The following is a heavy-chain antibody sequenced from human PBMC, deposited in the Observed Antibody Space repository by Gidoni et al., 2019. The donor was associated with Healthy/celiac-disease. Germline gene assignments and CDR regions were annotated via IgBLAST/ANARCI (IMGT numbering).Heavy chain of an antibody. D-gene: IGHD3-16*01. CDR3: ARQQFSVMDKVWYFDL. V-gene: IGHV1-3*01. J-gene: IGHJ2*01. Sequence: QVQLVQSGAEVKKPGASVQVSSKASGYNFTSCAKHLVRQAPGQRLEWMGWINAGNGTTKYSQKFQGRVTITRDTSASTAYMVLSSLRSEDTAVYYCARQQFSVMDKVWYFDLWGRGTLVTVSS. CDR1: GYNFTSCA. CDR2: INAGNGTT.